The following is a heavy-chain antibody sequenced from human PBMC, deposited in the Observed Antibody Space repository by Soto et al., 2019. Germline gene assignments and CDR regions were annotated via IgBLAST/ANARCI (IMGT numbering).Heavy chain of an antibody. CDR3: TIAYSSSWYGDWFDP. CDR1: GFTFSNAW. D-gene: IGHD6-13*01. CDR2: IKSKTDGGTT. J-gene: IGHJ5*02. V-gene: IGHV3-15*01. Sequence: EVQLVESGGGLVKPGGSLRLSCAASGFTFSNAWMSWVRQAPGKGLEWVGRIKSKTDGGTTDYAAPVKGRFTISRDDSKNTLYLQMNSLKTEDTAVYYCTIAYSSSWYGDWFDPWGQGTLVTVSS.